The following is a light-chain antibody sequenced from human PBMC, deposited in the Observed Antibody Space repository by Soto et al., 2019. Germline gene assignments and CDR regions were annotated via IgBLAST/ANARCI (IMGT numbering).Light chain of an antibody. CDR2: DVT. Sequence: QSVLTQPRSVSASPGQSVTISCTGTSSDVGRYDYVSWYQQHPGKAPKLMIYDVTKRPSGVPDRFSGSKSGNTASLTISGLQAEDEAAYYCCSYAGNYTSYAVGTGTKV. CDR1: SSDVGRYDY. CDR3: CSYAGNYTSYA. J-gene: IGLJ1*01. V-gene: IGLV2-11*01.